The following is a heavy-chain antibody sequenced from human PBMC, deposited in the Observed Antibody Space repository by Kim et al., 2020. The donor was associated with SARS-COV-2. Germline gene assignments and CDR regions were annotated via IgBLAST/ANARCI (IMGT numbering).Heavy chain of an antibody. J-gene: IGHJ4*02. Sequence: SETLSLTCAVYGGSFSGYYWSWIRQPPGKGLEWIGEINHSGSTNYNPSLKSRVTISVDTSKNQFSLKLSSVTAADTAVYYCATTTRKVVNWGQGTLVTVSS. V-gene: IGHV4-34*01. CDR3: ATTTRKVVN. D-gene: IGHD3-22*01. CDR2: INHSGST. CDR1: GGSFSGYY.